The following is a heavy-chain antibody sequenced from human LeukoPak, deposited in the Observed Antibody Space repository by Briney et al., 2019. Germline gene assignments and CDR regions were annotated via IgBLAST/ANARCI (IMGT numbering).Heavy chain of an antibody. V-gene: IGHV3-11*06. CDR2: ISSSSSYT. CDR1: GFTFSDYY. J-gene: IGHJ3*02. Sequence: GGSLRLSCAASGFTFSDYYMSWIRQAPGKGLEWVSYISSSSSYTNYADSVKGRFTISRDNAKNSLYLQMNSLRAEDTAVYYCARDPNRGPTECSSTSCLSGAFDIWGQGTMVTVSS. D-gene: IGHD2-2*01. CDR3: ARDPNRGPTECSSTSCLSGAFDI.